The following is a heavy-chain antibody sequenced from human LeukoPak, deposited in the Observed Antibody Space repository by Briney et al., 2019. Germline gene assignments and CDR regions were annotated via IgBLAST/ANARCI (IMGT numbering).Heavy chain of an antibody. J-gene: IGHJ4*02. CDR2: ISSSSSTI. D-gene: IGHD5-24*01. Sequence: TGGSLRLSCAASGFTFSSYSMNWVRQAPGKGLEWVSYISSSSSTIYYADSVKGRFTISRDNAKNSLYLRMNSLRAEDTAVYYCARAVGGYNPDYWGQGTLVTVSS. CDR3: ARAVGGYNPDY. CDR1: GFTFSSYS. V-gene: IGHV3-48*01.